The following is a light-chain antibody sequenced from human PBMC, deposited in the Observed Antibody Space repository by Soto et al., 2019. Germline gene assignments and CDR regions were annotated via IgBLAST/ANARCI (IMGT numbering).Light chain of an antibody. CDR1: SSDVGGYKY. CDR3: SSYAGINNLGV. CDR2: EVN. V-gene: IGLV2-8*01. Sequence: QSALTQPPSASGSPGQSVTISSTGTSSDVGGYKYVSWYQQHPGKAPKLMIFEVNKRPSGVPDRFSGSKSGNPASLTVSGLQAEDEADYYCSSYAGINNLGVFGPGTKVTVL. J-gene: IGLJ1*01.